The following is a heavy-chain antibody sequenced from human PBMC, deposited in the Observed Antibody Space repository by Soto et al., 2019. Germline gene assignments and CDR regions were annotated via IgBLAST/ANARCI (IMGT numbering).Heavy chain of an antibody. V-gene: IGHV4-39*01. CDR3: ARRYTSRDGDYFDY. Sequence: QLQLQESGPGLVKPSETLSLTCIVSGGSISSSGYDWGWIRQPPGKGLQWIGSIYYSGRNNYNPSLRSRVTIFVDTSKNQFSLKLSSVTAADTAVYFCARRYTSRDGDYFDYWGQGTLVTVSS. CDR2: IYYSGRN. D-gene: IGHD5-12*01. CDR1: GGSISSSGYD. J-gene: IGHJ4*02.